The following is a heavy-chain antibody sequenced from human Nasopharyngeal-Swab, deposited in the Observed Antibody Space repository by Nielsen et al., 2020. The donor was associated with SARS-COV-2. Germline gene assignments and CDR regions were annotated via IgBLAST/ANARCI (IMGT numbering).Heavy chain of an antibody. CDR3: ARARGAYGDYYYYYYTDV. Sequence: SETLSLTCAISGDSVSSNSTAWNWIRQSPSRDLEWLGRTYYKSRWYNDYAVSVKSRITINPDTSKNQFSLHLNSVTPEDTAVYYCARARGAYGDYYYYYYTDVWGKGTTVTVSS. CDR1: GDSVSSNSTA. D-gene: IGHD4-17*01. J-gene: IGHJ6*03. V-gene: IGHV6-1*01. CDR2: TYYKSRWYN.